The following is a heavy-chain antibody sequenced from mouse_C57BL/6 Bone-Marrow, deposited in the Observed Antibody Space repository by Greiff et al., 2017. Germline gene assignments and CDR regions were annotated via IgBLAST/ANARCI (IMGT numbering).Heavy chain of an antibody. CDR2: ISSGGSYT. CDR1: GFTFSSYG. J-gene: IGHJ4*01. CDR3: AREGDYAMDY. V-gene: IGHV5-6*01. Sequence: EVQGVESGGDLVKPGGSLKLSCAASGFTFSSYGMSWVRQTPDKRLEWVATISSGGSYTYYPDSVKGRCTISRDNAKNTLYLQMSSLKSEDTAMYYCAREGDYAMDYWGQGTSVTVSS.